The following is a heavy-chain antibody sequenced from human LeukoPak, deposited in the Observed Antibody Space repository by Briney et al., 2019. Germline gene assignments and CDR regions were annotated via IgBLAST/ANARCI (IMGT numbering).Heavy chain of an antibody. V-gene: IGHV3-30*04. CDR2: ISYDGSNK. D-gene: IGHD2-15*01. Sequence: PGGSLRFSCAASGFTFSSYAMHWVRQAPGKGLEWVAVISYDGSNKYYADSVKGRFTISRDNSKNTLYLQMNSLRAEDTAVYYCARDRRGDIVVVVAADYWGQGTLVTVSS. CDR1: GFTFSSYA. CDR3: ARDRRGDIVVVVAADY. J-gene: IGHJ4*02.